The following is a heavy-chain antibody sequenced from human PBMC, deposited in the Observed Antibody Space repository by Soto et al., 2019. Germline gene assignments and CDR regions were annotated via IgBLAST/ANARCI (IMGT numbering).Heavy chain of an antibody. D-gene: IGHD2-2*01. CDR2: IYDYGSS. CDR1: GGSISSYY. CDR3: ARVRTSLDLYYYYMDV. Sequence: SETLSLTCTVSGGSISSYYWSWIRQPPGKAMEWIGYIYDYGSSYYNPSFESRVAFSVDTSKNQLSLQLTSVTAADTAVYYCARVRTSLDLYYYYMDVWGKGTTVTVSS. J-gene: IGHJ6*03. V-gene: IGHV4-59*08.